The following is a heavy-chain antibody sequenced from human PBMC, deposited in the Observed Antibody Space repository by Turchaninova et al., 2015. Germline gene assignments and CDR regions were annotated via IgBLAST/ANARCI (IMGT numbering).Heavy chain of an antibody. J-gene: IGHJ4*02. CDR2: SYHSGCT. CDR3: ARSASIVGPTTLDY. CDR1: GGSVSSGNYY. Sequence: QVQLQESGPRLVKPSETLSLTCTVSGGSVSSGNYYWSWIRQPPGKGLAGIGYSYHSGCTNYSPALMNRVARSVYTAKNQFSLKLTSVTTADTAVYYCARSASIVGPTTLDYWGQGTLVTVSS. D-gene: IGHD1-26*01. V-gene: IGHV4-61*01.